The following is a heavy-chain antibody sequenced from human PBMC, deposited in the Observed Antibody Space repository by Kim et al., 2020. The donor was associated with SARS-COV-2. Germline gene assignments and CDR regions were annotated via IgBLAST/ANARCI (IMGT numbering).Heavy chain of an antibody. CDR2: IHSGGAT. CDR1: EFTVSSNH. J-gene: IGHJ6*02. V-gene: IGHV3-53*01. D-gene: IGHD1-26*01. CDR3: ARWEEYYYTVDV. Sequence: GGSLRLSCAASEFTVSSNHMTWVRQAPGKGLEWVSLIHSGGATYYADSVKGRFAISRDNSQNTLFLQMNSLRAEDTAVYYCARWEEYYYTVDVWGQGTTVTVSS.